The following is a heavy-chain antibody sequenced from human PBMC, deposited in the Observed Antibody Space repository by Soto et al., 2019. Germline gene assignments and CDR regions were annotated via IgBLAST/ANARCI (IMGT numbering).Heavy chain of an antibody. Sequence: SETLSLTCAVYGGSFSGYYWSWIRQPPGKGLEWIGEINHSGSTNYNPSLKSRVTISVDTSKNQFSLKLSSVTAADTAVYYCARGPAPDDYGDYIVPHYFDYWGQGTLVTVSS. D-gene: IGHD4-17*01. CDR1: GGSFSGYY. CDR3: ARGPAPDDYGDYIVPHYFDY. J-gene: IGHJ4*02. CDR2: INHSGST. V-gene: IGHV4-34*01.